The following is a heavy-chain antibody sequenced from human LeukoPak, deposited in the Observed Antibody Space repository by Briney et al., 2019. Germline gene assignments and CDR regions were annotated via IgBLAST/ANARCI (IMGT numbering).Heavy chain of an antibody. D-gene: IGHD5-18*01. J-gene: IGHJ4*02. Sequence: SETLSLTCAVYGASFSGYYWSWIRQPPGKGLEWIGEINHSGSTNYNPSLKSRVTISVDTSKNQFSLKLSSVTAADTAVYYCARVQLRGYSYGYGVDYWGQGTLVTVSS. CDR2: INHSGST. CDR1: GASFSGYY. CDR3: ARVQLRGYSYGYGVDY. V-gene: IGHV4-34*01.